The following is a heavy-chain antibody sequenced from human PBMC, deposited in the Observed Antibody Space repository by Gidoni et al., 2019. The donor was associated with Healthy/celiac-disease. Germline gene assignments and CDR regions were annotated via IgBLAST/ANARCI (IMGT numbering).Heavy chain of an antibody. CDR2: ISSSSSYI. CDR3: AGGDHVVVAATYAFDI. Sequence: EVQLVESGGGLVKPGGSLRLPCAASGFTFSSYSMNWVRQAPGKGLEGVSSISSSSSYIYYADSGKGRFTISRDNAKNSLYLQMNSLRAEDTAVYYCAGGDHVVVAATYAFDIWGQGTMVTVSS. CDR1: GFTFSSYS. D-gene: IGHD2-15*01. V-gene: IGHV3-21*01. J-gene: IGHJ3*02.